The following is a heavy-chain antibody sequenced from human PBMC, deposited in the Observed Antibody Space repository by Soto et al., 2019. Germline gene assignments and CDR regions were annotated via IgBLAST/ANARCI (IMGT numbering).Heavy chain of an antibody. CDR3: ARAFGYSYADNYYGMDV. Sequence: QVQLVESGGGVVQPGRSLRLSCAASGFTFSSYAMHWVRQAPGKGLEWVAVISYDGSNKYYADSVKGRFTISRDNSKNTLYLQMNSLRAEDTAVYYCARAFGYSYADNYYGMDVWGQGTTVTVSS. V-gene: IGHV3-30-3*01. CDR2: ISYDGSNK. D-gene: IGHD5-18*01. J-gene: IGHJ6*02. CDR1: GFTFSSYA.